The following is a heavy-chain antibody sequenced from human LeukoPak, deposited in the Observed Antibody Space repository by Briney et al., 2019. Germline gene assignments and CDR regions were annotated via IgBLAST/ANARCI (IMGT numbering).Heavy chain of an antibody. CDR2: IIPILGIA. J-gene: IGHJ4*02. D-gene: IGHD3-22*01. CDR1: GGTFSSYA. Sequence: SVKVSCKASGGTFSSYAISWVRQAPGQGLEWMGRIIPILGIANYAQKFQGRVTITADESTSTAYMELSSLRSEDTAVYYCARDLLPYHYHDSSGYYDYWGQGTLVTVSS. CDR3: ARDLLPYHYHDSSGYYDY. V-gene: IGHV1-69*04.